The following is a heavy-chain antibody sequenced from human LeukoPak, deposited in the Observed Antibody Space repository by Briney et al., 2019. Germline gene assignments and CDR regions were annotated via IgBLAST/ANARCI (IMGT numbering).Heavy chain of an antibody. V-gene: IGHV4-30-4*01. CDR1: GASIRSGDYY. CDR2: IYDSGST. CDR3: ARDLSNYGGSEQFFDY. Sequence: SQTLSLTCTVSGASIRSGDYYWSWIRQPPGKGLEWIGYIYDSGSTYYNPSLKSRITISVDTSENRFSLKLSSVTAADTAVYYCARDLSNYGGSEQFFDYWGQGTLVTVSS. J-gene: IGHJ4*02. D-gene: IGHD4-11*01.